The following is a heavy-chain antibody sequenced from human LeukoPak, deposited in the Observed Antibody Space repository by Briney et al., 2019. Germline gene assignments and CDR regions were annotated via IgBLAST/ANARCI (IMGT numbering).Heavy chain of an antibody. CDR2: IGTAGDT. D-gene: IGHD1/OR15-1a*01. Sequence: PGGSLRLSCAASGFTFSSYDMHWVRQAPGKGLEWVSGIGTAGDTYYAGSVKGRLTISRDNSKNTLYLQMNSLRAEDTAVYYCARGGRTYYFDYWGQGTLVTVSS. V-gene: IGHV3-13*01. J-gene: IGHJ4*02. CDR1: GFTFSSYD. CDR3: ARGGRTYYFDY.